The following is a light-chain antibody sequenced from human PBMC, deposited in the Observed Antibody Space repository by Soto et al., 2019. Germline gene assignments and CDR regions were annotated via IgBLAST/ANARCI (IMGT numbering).Light chain of an antibody. V-gene: IGKV1-33*01. CDR3: QQYENLPT. CDR2: DAS. J-gene: IGKJ5*01. Sequence: DIQMTQSPSFLSASVRDRVTITCQASQDINNYVDWYQHKPGQAPKLLIYDASNLEAGVPSRFRGSGSGTDFTFTISRLQPEDIATYYCQQYENLPTFGQGTRLEIK. CDR1: QDINNY.